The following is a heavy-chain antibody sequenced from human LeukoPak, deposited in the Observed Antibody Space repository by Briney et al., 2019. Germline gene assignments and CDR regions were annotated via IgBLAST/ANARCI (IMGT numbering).Heavy chain of an antibody. V-gene: IGHV4-39*01. CDR2: IYYSGST. D-gene: IGHD2-15*01. CDR3: ARHVGSCSGGACYGPFLYYYGMDV. Sequence: SETLSLTCTVSGGSISSGGYYWGWIRQPPGKGLEWIGSIYYSGSTFYNSSLKSRLTISVDTSKHQFSLKLSSVTAADTAVYYCARHVGSCSGGACYGPFLYYYGMDVWGQGTTVTVSS. CDR1: GGSISSGGYY. J-gene: IGHJ6*02.